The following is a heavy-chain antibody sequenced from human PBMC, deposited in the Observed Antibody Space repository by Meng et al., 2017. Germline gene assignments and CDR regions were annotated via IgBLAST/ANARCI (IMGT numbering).Heavy chain of an antibody. CDR2: INHSGST. CDR1: GGSFNGYY. V-gene: IGHV4-34*01. CDR3: ARGFYSSGWNTFDY. D-gene: IGHD6-19*01. Sequence: VPLPRWGAGLLRPAETLSLTRGVYGGSFNGYYWTWIRQPPGKGLEWVGDINHSGSTNYYPSLKSRVTISLDTSKNQFSLKLRSVTAADTAVYFCARGFYSSGWNTFDYWGQGTLVTVSS. J-gene: IGHJ4*02.